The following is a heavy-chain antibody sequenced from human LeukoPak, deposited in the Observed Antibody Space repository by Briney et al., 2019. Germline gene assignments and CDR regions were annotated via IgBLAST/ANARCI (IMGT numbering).Heavy chain of an antibody. J-gene: IGHJ4*02. CDR2: ISGSGGST. D-gene: IGHD3-10*01. CDR3: ARVGSGSGSYGSGNYYFDD. CDR1: GFTFSSYA. V-gene: IGHV3-23*01. Sequence: SGGSLRLSCAAPGFTFSSYAMNWVRQAPGKGLEWVSAISGSGGSTYYADSVEGRFTISRDNSKNTLYLQMNSLRAEDTAVYYCARVGSGSGSYGSGNYYFDDWGPGTLVTVSS.